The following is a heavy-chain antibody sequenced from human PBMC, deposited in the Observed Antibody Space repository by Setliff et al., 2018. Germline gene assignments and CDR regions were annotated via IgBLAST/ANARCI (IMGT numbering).Heavy chain of an antibody. CDR2: ISVHNGRT. V-gene: IGHV1-18*04. D-gene: IGHD1-26*01. CDR3: ARGSDYAGTYSGGF. Sequence: PSVKVSCKASGYTFTTYDINWVRLAPGQGLEWMGWISVHNGRTIYAERLQARVTMTTDTSTSTAYMELRGLTSDDTAVYYCARGSDYAGTYSGGFWGQGTLVTSPQ. CDR1: GYTFTTYD. J-gene: IGHJ4*02.